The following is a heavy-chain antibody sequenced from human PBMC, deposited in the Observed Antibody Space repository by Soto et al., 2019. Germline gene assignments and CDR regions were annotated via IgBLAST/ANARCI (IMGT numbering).Heavy chain of an antibody. J-gene: IGHJ3*01. CDR2: ISVFNGNT. CDR3: GRDGSGGIIES. CDR1: GYTFTGYG. V-gene: IGHV1-18*01. Sequence: QVQLVQSGAEVKKPGASVKVSCKTSGYTFTGYGINWVRPAPGHGLEWMGWISVFNGNTKYGQNIQDRVIMTTDTSTSTAYMELRSLRSDDTAVYFCGRDGSGGIIESWGQGTMLIVSS. D-gene: IGHD2-15*01.